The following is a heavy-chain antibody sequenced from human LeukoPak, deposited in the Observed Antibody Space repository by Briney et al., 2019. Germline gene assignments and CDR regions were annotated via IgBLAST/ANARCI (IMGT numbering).Heavy chain of an antibody. CDR1: GFTFSSYA. CDR3: ARVSSGWYYFDY. V-gene: IGHV3-30*04. CDR2: IRGDGSNK. D-gene: IGHD6-19*01. Sequence: GRSLRLSCAATGFTFSSYAMHWVRQAPGKGLEWVAVIRGDGSNKYYADSVKGRFTISRDNSKNTPYLQMNSLRAEDTAVYYCARVSSGWYYFDYWGQGTLVTVSS. J-gene: IGHJ4*02.